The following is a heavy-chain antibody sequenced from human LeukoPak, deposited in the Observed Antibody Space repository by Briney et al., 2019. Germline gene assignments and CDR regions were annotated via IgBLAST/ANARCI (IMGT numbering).Heavy chain of an antibody. J-gene: IGHJ4*02. CDR2: IYYSGST. Sequence: SETLSLTCTVSGGSISSSSYYWGWIRQPPGKGLEWIGSIYYSGSTYYNPSLKSRVTISVDTSKNQFSLKLTSVTAADTAVYYCARVGSVAGGDHWGQGTLVTVSS. CDR3: ARVGSVAGGDH. V-gene: IGHV4-39*07. CDR1: GGSISSSSYY. D-gene: IGHD1-26*01.